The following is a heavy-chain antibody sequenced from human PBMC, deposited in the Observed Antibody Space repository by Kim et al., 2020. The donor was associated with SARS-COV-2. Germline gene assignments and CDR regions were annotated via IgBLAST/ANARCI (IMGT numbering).Heavy chain of an antibody. CDR3: ARVSGYPTG. CDR1: GFTFSSYW. J-gene: IGHJ4*02. CDR2: INSDGTTT. D-gene: IGHD5-12*01. Sequence: GGSLRLSCAASGFTFSSYWLHWVRQTPGKGLVWVSRINSDGTTTSYADSVKGRFTISRDNAKNTLYLQMNSLRAEDTAVYYCARVSGYPTGWGQGTLVTVSS. V-gene: IGHV3-74*01.